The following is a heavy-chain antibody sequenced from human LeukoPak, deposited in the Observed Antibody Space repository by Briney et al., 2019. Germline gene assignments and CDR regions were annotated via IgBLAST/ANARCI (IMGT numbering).Heavy chain of an antibody. D-gene: IGHD3-10*01. CDR2: INSDGSST. CDR1: GFTFSSYW. V-gene: IGHV3-74*01. Sequence: GGSLRLSCAASGFTFSSYWMHWVRQAPGKGLVWVSRINSDGSSTSYADSVKGRFTISRDNAKNTLYLQMNSLRAGDTAVYYCARAYYYGSGSYYAQNWFDPWGQGTLVTVSS. CDR3: ARAYYYGSGSYYAQNWFDP. J-gene: IGHJ5*02.